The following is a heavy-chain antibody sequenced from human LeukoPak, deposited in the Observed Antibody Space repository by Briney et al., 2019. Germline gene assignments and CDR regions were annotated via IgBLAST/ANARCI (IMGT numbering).Heavy chain of an antibody. J-gene: IGHJ6*02. CDR1: GGSISSSNW. CDR2: IYHSGST. CDR3: ARLGLRITMVRGVIITNYYYGMDV. Sequence: SETLSLTCAVSGGSISSSNWWSWVRQPPGKGLEWIGEIYHSGSTNYNPSLKSRVTISVDKSKNQFSLKLSSVTAADTAAYYCARLGLRITMVRGVIITNYYYGMDVWGQGTTVTVSS. V-gene: IGHV4-4*02. D-gene: IGHD3-10*01.